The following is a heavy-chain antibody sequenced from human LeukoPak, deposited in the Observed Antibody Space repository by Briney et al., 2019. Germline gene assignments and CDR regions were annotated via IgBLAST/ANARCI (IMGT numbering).Heavy chain of an antibody. Sequence: PGGSLRLSCAASGFTFSSYEMNWVRQAPGKGLECLSHISISGSSIQYADSVKGRFTISRDNAKNSLYRQMNRQRVEETAVYYCARASDGPFAHWGQGPLVTVSS. V-gene: IGHV3-48*03. CDR2: ISISGSSI. CDR1: GFTFSSYE. J-gene: IGHJ4*02. CDR3: ARASDGPFAH. D-gene: IGHD2-15*01.